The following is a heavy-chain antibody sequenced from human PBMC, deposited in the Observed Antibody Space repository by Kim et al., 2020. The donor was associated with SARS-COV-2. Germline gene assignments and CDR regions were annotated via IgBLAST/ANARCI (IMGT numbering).Heavy chain of an antibody. CDR2: IYYSGST. V-gene: IGHV4-59*13. J-gene: IGHJ4*02. Sequence: SETLSLTCTVSGGSINRYYWSWIRQPPGKGLEWIAYIYYSGSTNYNPSLRSRATISVDTSKNQFSLKLSSMTAADTAVYYCARTSYDSRGNFLDYWGQGTLVTVSS. CDR1: GGSINRYY. D-gene: IGHD3-22*01. CDR3: ARTSYDSRGNFLDY.